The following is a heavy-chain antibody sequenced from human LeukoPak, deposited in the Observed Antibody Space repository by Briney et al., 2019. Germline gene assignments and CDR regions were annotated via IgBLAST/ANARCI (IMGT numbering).Heavy chain of an antibody. Sequence: SETLSLTCTVSGGSISSYYWSWIRQPAGKGLEWIGRIYTTGSTNYNPSLKSRVTMSVDTSKNQFSLKLSSVTAADTAVYYCARSGSYNHYYYYMDVWGKGTTVTISS. D-gene: IGHD1-26*01. V-gene: IGHV4-4*07. CDR3: ARSGSYNHYYYYMDV. CDR2: IYTTGST. CDR1: GGSISSYY. J-gene: IGHJ6*03.